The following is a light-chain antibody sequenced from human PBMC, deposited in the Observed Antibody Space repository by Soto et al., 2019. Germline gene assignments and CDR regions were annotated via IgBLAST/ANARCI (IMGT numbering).Light chain of an antibody. J-gene: IGLJ2*01. V-gene: IGLV2-14*01. Sequence: QSALTQPASVSGSPGQSITISCTGTSSDVGGFNYVSWYQQHPVKAPKLIIYEVSNRPSGVSNRFSGSKSGNTASLTISGLQAEDEADYYCSSYTSSNTLVFGGGTKLTVL. CDR2: EVS. CDR1: SSDVGGFNY. CDR3: SSYTSSNTLV.